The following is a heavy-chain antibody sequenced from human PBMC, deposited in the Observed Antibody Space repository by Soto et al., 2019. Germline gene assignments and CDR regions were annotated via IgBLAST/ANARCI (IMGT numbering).Heavy chain of an antibody. CDR1: GYTFTSYA. CDR3: ARVGYYDSSGYYPEKNTMTRGGGAFDI. CDR2: INAGNGNT. V-gene: IGHV1-3*01. D-gene: IGHD3-22*01. J-gene: IGHJ3*02. Sequence: ASVKVSCKASGYTFTSYAMHWVRQAPGQRLEWMGWINAGNGNTKYSQKFQGRVTITRDTSASTAYMELSSLRSEDTAVYYCARVGYYDSSGYYPEKNTMTRGGGAFDIWGQGTMVTVSS.